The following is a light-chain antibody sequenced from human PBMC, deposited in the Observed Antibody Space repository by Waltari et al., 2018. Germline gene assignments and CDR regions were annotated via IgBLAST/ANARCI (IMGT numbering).Light chain of an antibody. Sequence: SYELTQPPSVSVSPGQTASIACSGDKLGDKYACWYQQKPGQSPLMVIYQDNKRPSGIPERFSGSNSGNTATLTISGTQAMDEADYYCQAWDNSTVVFGGGTKVTVL. CDR1: KLGDKY. CDR3: QAWDNSTVV. J-gene: IGLJ2*01. V-gene: IGLV3-1*01. CDR2: QDN.